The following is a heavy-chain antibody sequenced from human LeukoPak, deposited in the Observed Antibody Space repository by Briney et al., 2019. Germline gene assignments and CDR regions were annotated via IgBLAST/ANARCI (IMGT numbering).Heavy chain of an antibody. CDR2: ISSSGSTI. J-gene: IGHJ6*03. D-gene: IGHD3-22*01. Sequence: GGSLRLSCAASGFTFSSYEMNWVRQAPGEGREWVSYISSSGSTIYYADSVKGRFTISRDNAKNSLYLQMNNLRAEDTAVYYCARDGSSGYEAEIYYYYYMDVWGKGTTVTISS. CDR3: ARDGSSGYEAEIYYYYYMDV. V-gene: IGHV3-48*03. CDR1: GFTFSSYE.